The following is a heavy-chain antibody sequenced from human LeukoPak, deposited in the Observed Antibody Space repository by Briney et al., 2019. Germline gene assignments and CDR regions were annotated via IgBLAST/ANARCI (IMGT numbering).Heavy chain of an antibody. Sequence: SETLSLTCTVSGGSISSHYWNWNRQPQGKGLEWIGYIYYSGSTNYNPSLKSRVTISVDTSKNQFSLKLSSVTAADTAVYYCASSGWYPGYFDYWGQGILVTVSS. CDR3: ASSGWYPGYFDY. CDR2: IYYSGST. V-gene: IGHV4-59*11. J-gene: IGHJ4*02. CDR1: GGSISSHY. D-gene: IGHD6-19*01.